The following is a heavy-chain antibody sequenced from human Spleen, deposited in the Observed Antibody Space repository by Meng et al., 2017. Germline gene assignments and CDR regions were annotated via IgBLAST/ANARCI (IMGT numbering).Heavy chain of an antibody. J-gene: IGHJ6*02. CDR3: ARDLEEYSGYDYSYYYGMDV. Sequence: ASVKVSCKPSGYNFPDYWLHWVRRAPGQGLEWMGRIDPKSGDTHYARRFQGRVTMTGDTSISTAYMELSGLRSDDTAVYYCARDLEEYSGYDYSYYYGMDVWGQGTTVTVSS. D-gene: IGHD5-12*01. CDR1: GYNFPDYW. V-gene: IGHV1-2*06. CDR2: IDPKSGDT.